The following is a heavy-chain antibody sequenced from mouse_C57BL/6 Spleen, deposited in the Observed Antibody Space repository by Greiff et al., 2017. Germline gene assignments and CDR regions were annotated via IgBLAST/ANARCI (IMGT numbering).Heavy chain of an antibody. Sequence: QVQLQQPGAELVKPGASVKLSCKASGYTFTSYWMHWVKQRPGQGLEWIGMIHPNSGSTNYNEKFKSKATLTVDKSSSTAYMQLSSLTSEDSAVYYCARRGNWDRYYFDYWGQGTTLTVSS. CDR3: ARRGNWDRYYFDY. V-gene: IGHV1-64*01. CDR1: GYTFTSYW. CDR2: IHPNSGST. D-gene: IGHD4-1*02. J-gene: IGHJ2*01.